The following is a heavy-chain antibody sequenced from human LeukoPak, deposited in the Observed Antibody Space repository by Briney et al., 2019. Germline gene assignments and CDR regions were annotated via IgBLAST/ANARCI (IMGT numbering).Heavy chain of an antibody. J-gene: IGHJ6*04. CDR1: GFTFSSYS. Sequence: GGSLRLSCAASGFTFSSYSMNWVRQAPGKGLEWVSSISSSSSYIYYADSVKGRFTISRDNAKNSLYLQMNSLRAEDTAVYYCARGQTTVTTFNRPYYYYGMDVWGKGTTVTVSS. CDR3: ARGQTTVTTFNRPYYYYGMDV. CDR2: ISSSSSYI. V-gene: IGHV3-21*01. D-gene: IGHD4-17*01.